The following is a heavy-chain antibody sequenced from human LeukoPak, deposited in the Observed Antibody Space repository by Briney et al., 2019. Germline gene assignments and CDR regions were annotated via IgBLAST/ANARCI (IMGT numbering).Heavy chain of an antibody. CDR2: INSEGTST. V-gene: IGHV3-74*01. CDR3: VRSYRDLTGYYNHFDY. D-gene: IGHD3-9*01. J-gene: IGHJ4*02. CDR1: GFTFSYYW. Sequence: GGSLRPSCAASGFTFSYYWMHWVRHAPGKGRVWVSRINSEGTSTSFADSVKGRFTVSRDNAKNTLYLQMNSLRAEDTAVYYCVRSYRDLTGYYNHFDYWGQGNLVTVSS.